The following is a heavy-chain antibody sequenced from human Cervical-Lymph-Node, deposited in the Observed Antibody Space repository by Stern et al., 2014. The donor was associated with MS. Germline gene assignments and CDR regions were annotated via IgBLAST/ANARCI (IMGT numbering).Heavy chain of an antibody. Sequence: QVQLVQSGAEVKKPGASVKVSCKASGYSFTGYYMHWVRQVPGQGLEWMGRINPKSGGTNYAQKFQGRITMTRDTSISTAYMELSRLRSDDTAVYFCARDLVGTTTFHFDYWGQGTLVTVSS. J-gene: IGHJ4*02. D-gene: IGHD1-26*01. CDR1: GYSFTGYY. CDR2: INPKSGGT. CDR3: ARDLVGTTTFHFDY. V-gene: IGHV1-2*06.